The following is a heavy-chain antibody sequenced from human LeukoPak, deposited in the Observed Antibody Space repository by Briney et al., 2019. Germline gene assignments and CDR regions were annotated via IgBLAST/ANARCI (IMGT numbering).Heavy chain of an antibody. Sequence: SETLSLTCTVSGGSISSHYWSWIRPPPGKGLEWIGYIYYGGSTNYNPSLKSRVTISVDTSKNQFSLKLSSVTAADTAVYYCARVGGPSGFDNFDYWGQGTLVTVSS. V-gene: IGHV4-59*11. CDR1: GGSISSHY. CDR3: ARVGGPSGFDNFDY. D-gene: IGHD3-22*01. CDR2: IYYGGST. J-gene: IGHJ4*02.